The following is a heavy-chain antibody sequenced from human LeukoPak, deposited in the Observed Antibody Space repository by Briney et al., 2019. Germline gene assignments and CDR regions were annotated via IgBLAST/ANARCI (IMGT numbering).Heavy chain of an antibody. CDR3: AHDYGVY. V-gene: IGHV3-13*04. CDR1: GFTFSSYD. Sequence: PGGSLRLSCAASGFTFSSYDMHWVPQATGKGLEWGSAIGTAGDTYYPGSVKGRFTTSRENAKNSLYLQMNSLRAGDTAVYYCAHDYGVYWGQGTLVTVSS. J-gene: IGHJ4*02. CDR2: IGTAGDT. D-gene: IGHD4-17*01.